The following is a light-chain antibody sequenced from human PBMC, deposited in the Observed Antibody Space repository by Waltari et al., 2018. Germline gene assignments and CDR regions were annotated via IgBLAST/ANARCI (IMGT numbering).Light chain of an antibody. CDR2: STN. V-gene: IGLV8-61*01. J-gene: IGLJ3*02. CDR1: SGSVSSSYL. CDR3: VLYMGSGLWV. Sequence: QTVVTQEPSFSVSPGGTVTLTCGLSSGSVSSSYLPSWYQQTPGQAPRTLIYSTNTRSSGVPGRFSGSILGNKAALTITGAQADDESDYYCVLYMGSGLWVFGGGTKLTVL.